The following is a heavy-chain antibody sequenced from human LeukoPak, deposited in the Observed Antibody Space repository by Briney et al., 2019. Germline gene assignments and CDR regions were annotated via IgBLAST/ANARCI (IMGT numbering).Heavy chain of an antibody. V-gene: IGHV5-51*01. J-gene: IGHJ4*02. CDR3: ARHEGLIDFPIDY. D-gene: IGHD3-3*01. CDR1: GYSFTSYW. CDR2: IYPVDSDT. Sequence: HGAALEICCEGSGYSFTSYWIGWVRQLRGKGLGRRGIIYPVDSDTRYSQSYQAQVTLSADKSTSTAYLKSSSLKASNTAMYYCARHEGLIDFPIDYWGQGTLVTVSS.